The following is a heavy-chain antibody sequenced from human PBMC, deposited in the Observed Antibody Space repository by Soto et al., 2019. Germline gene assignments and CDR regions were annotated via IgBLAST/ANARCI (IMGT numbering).Heavy chain of an antibody. D-gene: IGHD3-10*01. J-gene: IGHJ5*02. Sequence: QLQLQESGPGLVKPSETLSLTCTVSGGSISSSSYYWGWIRQPPGKGLEWIGSIYYSGSTYYNPSLKSRVTISVDTSKNQFSLKLSSVTAADTAVYYCARHVVGSGSYVGGSWFDPWGQGTLVTVSS. CDR2: IYYSGST. CDR3: ARHVVGSGSYVGGSWFDP. V-gene: IGHV4-39*01. CDR1: GGSISSSSYY.